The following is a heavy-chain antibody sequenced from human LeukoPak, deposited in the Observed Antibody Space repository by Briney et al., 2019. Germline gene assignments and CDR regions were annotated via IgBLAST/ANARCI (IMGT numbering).Heavy chain of an antibody. CDR1: GFTFSTYG. J-gene: IGHJ4*02. CDR3: ARIAVTYSFDY. CDR2: MSDSGTNT. Sequence: GGSLRLSCGASGFTFSTYGMTWVRQAPGKGLEWASGMSDSGTNTYYADSVKGRFTISRDNAKNSLYLQMNSLRVEDTAVYYCARIAVTYSFDYWGQGTLVTVSS. V-gene: IGHV3-23*01. D-gene: IGHD4-17*01.